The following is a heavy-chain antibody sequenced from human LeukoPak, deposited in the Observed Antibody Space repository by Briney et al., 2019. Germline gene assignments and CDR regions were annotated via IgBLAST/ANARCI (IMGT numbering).Heavy chain of an antibody. D-gene: IGHD2-2*01. CDR3: TTLTQSVPAAQLGNDY. V-gene: IGHV3-15*01. CDR1: GFTFSNAW. J-gene: IGHJ4*02. Sequence: GWSLRLSCAASGFTFSNAWMSWVRHAPAKVLELVVRIKSKTDGGTTDYAAPVKGRFTISRDDSKNTLYLQMNSLKTEDTAVYYCTTLTQSVPAAQLGNDYWGQGTLVTVSS. CDR2: IKSKTDGGTT.